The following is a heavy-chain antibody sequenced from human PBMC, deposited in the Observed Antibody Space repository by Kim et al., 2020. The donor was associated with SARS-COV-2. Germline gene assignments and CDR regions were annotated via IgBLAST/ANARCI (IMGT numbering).Heavy chain of an antibody. Sequence: SETLSLTCTVSGGSVSSGSYYWSWIRQPPGKGLEWIGYIYYSGSTNYNPSLKSRVTISVDTSKNQFSLKLSSVTAADTAVYYCARDKIVGATFYYYYGMGVWGQGTTVTVSS. CDR2: IYYSGST. CDR3: ARDKIVGATFYYYYGMGV. CDR1: GGSVSSGSYY. J-gene: IGHJ6*02. D-gene: IGHD1-26*01. V-gene: IGHV4-61*01.